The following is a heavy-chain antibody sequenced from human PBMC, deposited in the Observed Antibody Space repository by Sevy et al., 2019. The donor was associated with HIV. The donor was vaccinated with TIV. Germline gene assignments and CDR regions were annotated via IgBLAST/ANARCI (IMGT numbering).Heavy chain of an antibody. V-gene: IGHV3-23*01. CDR1: GFTLSSYV. CDR3: AKQPYDSGVYQFDH. J-gene: IGHJ4*02. CDR2: ISGSGGST. D-gene: IGHD3-22*01. Sequence: GGSLRLSCAASGFTLSSYVMSWVRQAPGKGLECISIISGSGGSTYYADSVKGRFTISRDNSKNTLYLQMNSLRVEDTAVYYCAKQPYDSGVYQFDHWGQGTLVTVSS.